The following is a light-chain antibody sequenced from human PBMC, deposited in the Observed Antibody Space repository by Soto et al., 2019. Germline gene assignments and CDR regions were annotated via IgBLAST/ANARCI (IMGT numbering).Light chain of an antibody. CDR2: DVS. CDR3: QQRTDWPRFT. CDR1: QSVGRY. V-gene: IGKV3-11*01. J-gene: IGKJ3*01. Sequence: EIVLTQSPATLSLSPGERATLSCRASQSVGRYLAWYQQKPGQAPRLLIYDVSKRATGIPARFSGSGSGTDFTLIISSLEPEDFAVYYCQQRTDWPRFTFGPGTKVDV.